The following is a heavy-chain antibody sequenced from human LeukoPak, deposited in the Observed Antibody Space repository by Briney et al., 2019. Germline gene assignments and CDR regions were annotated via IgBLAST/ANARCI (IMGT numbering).Heavy chain of an antibody. CDR1: GYTFTGCY. CDR2: INPNSGGT. V-gene: IGHV1-2*02. D-gene: IGHD6-19*01. J-gene: IGHJ4*02. Sequence: VASVKVSCKASGYTFTGCYMHWVRQAPGQGLEWMGWINPNSGGTNYAQKFQGRVTMTRDTSISTAYMELSRLRSDDTAVYYCARTPGRYSSGWYVYWGQGTLVTVSS. CDR3: ARTPGRYSSGWYVY.